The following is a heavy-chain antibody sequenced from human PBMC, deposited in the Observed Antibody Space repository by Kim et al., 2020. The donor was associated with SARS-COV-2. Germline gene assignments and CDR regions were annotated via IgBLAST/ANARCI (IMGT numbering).Heavy chain of an antibody. V-gene: IGHV3-48*02. CDR1: GFTFSSYS. Sequence: GGSLRLSCAASGFTFSSYSMNWVRQAPGKGLEWVSYISSSSSTIYYADSVKGRFTISRDNAKNSLYLQMNSLRDEDTAVYYCARDQRSGSSHGGYYYYGMDVWGQGTTVTVSS. CDR2: ISSSSSTI. CDR3: ARDQRSGSSHGGYYYYGMDV. J-gene: IGHJ6*02. D-gene: IGHD1-26*01.